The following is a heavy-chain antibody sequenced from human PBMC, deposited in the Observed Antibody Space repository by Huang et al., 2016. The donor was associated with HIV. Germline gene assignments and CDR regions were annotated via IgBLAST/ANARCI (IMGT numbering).Heavy chain of an antibody. CDR2: IYPGDSDP. D-gene: IGHD3-10*01. CDR3: ARLIGSPSFYYGLDV. V-gene: IGHV5-51*01. J-gene: IGHJ6*02. CDR1: GYRFRSNW. Sequence: EVQLMQSGAEVKKPGESLKISCKGSGYRFRSNWIGWVRQMPGKGLEWMGIIYPGDSDPRYSPSFQGQVTISADKSINTAYLQWSSLKASDTAMYYCARLIGSPSFYYGLDVWGQGTTVTVSS.